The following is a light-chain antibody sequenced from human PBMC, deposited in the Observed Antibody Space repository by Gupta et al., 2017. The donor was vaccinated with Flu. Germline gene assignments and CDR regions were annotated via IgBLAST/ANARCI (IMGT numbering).Light chain of an antibody. Sequence: VTISCTGSRGGIGNKYEACYQQHPRGTPTTLIYEDDNSRPGGPYRFSGSIDSSTNAASLTISVQTNDEAADYCRQSKDTSTLVFGGGTKLTVL. V-gene: IGLV6-57*02. CDR3: QSKDTSTLV. CDR2: EDD. J-gene: IGLJ2*01. CDR1: RGGIGNKY.